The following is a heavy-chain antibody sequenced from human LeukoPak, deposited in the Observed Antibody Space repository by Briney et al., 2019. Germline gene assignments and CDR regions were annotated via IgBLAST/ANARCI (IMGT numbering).Heavy chain of an antibody. CDR2: IWYDGSND. Sequence: GRSLRLSCTASGFNFGSDAMHWVRQAPGKGLEWVAFIWYDGSNDHYADSVKGRFTISRDNSKNTVCLQMNSLRVEDTAVYYCARDPSGSGWSLSNWGQGTLVTVSS. CDR1: GFNFGSDA. D-gene: IGHD6-19*01. V-gene: IGHV3-33*01. CDR3: ARDPSGSGWSLSN. J-gene: IGHJ4*02.